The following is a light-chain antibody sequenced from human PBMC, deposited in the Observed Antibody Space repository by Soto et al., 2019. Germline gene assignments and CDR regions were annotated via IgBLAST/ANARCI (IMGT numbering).Light chain of an antibody. V-gene: IGKV3-15*01. CDR1: QSVSSN. CDR2: GAS. Sequence: EIVMTQSPATLSVSPGERATLSCRASQSVSSNLAWYQQKPGQAPRLLTYGASPRATGIPARFSGSGSGTEFTLTISSLQSEDFAVYYCQQYNNWPPPYTFGQGTKLEIK. J-gene: IGKJ2*01. CDR3: QQYNNWPPPYT.